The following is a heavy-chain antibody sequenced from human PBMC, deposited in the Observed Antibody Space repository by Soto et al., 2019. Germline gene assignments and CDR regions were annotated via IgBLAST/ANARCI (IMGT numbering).Heavy chain of an antibody. J-gene: IGHJ4*02. CDR3: ARGDGRGYFTIFGVAE. V-gene: IGHV1-8*01. Sequence: QVQLVQSGAEVKKPGASVKVSCKASGYTFTSYDINWVRQATGQGLEWMGWMNPNRGNTGYAQKFKGRGRMTRNTSISTAYMELRSLRSEDTAVYYCARGDGRGYFTIFGVAEWGQGTLVTVSS. D-gene: IGHD3-3*01. CDR1: GYTFTSYD. CDR2: MNPNRGNT.